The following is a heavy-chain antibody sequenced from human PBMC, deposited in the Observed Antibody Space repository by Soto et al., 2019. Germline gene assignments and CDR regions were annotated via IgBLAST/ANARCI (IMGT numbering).Heavy chain of an antibody. V-gene: IGHV4-59*01. Sequence: SETLSLTCTVSGGSISSYYWSWIRQPPGKGLEWIGYIYYSGSINYNPSLKSRVTISVDTSKNQFSLKLSSVTAADTAVYYCARVKGFGESRNNWFDPWGQGTLVTVSS. CDR3: ARVKGFGESRNNWFDP. D-gene: IGHD3-10*01. J-gene: IGHJ5*02. CDR2: IYYSGSI. CDR1: GGSISSYY.